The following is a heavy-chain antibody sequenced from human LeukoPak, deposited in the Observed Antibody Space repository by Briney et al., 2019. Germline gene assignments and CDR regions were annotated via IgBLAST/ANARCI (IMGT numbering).Heavy chain of an antibody. J-gene: IGHJ5*02. CDR1: GFTFSNAW. D-gene: IGHD3-22*01. CDR2: IKSKTDGGTT. CDR3: AKSYSSDYPSNWFDP. Sequence: PGGSLRLSCAASGFTFSNAWMSWVRQAPGKGLEWVGRIKSKTDGGTTDYAAPVKGRFTISRDDSKNTLYLQMNSLRAEDTAVYYCAKSYSSDYPSNWFDPWGQGTLVTVSS. V-gene: IGHV3-15*01.